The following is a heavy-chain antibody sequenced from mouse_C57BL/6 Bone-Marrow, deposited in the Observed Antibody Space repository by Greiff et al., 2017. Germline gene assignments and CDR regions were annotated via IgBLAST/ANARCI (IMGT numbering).Heavy chain of an antibody. CDR3: ARDHSNYYAMDY. J-gene: IGHJ4*01. CDR1: GFTFSSYA. V-gene: IGHV5-4*01. Sequence: EVKLVESGGGLVKPGGSLKLSCAASGFTFSSYAMSWVRQTPEKRLEWVATISDGGSYTYYPDNVKGRFTISRDNAKNNLYLQMSHLKSEDTAMYYCARDHSNYYAMDYWGQGTSVTVSS. D-gene: IGHD2-5*01. CDR2: ISDGGSYT.